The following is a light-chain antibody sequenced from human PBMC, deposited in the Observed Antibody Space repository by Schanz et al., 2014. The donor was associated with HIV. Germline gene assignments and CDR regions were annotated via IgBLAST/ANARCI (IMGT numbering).Light chain of an antibody. J-gene: IGKJ1*01. CDR2: DAS. CDR3: QQYGTSPRT. Sequence: EIVLTQSPATLSLSPGERATLSCRASQSVSSHLAWYKQKPGQAPRLLIYDASNRAAGIPARFSGSGSGTDFTLTISSLEPEDFAVYYCQQYGTSPRTFGQGTKV. V-gene: IGKV3-11*01. CDR1: QSVSSH.